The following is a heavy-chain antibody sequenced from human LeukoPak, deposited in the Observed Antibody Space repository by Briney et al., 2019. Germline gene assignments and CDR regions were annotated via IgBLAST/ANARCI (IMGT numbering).Heavy chain of an antibody. CDR3: ARINDYGDYVPFDY. D-gene: IGHD4-17*01. CDR1: GFTFSSYS. CDR2: ISSSSSTI. J-gene: IGHJ4*02. Sequence: GGSLRLSCAASGFTFSSYSMNWVRQAPGKGLEWVSYISSSSSTIYYADSVKGRFTISRDNAKNSLYLQMNSLRDEDTAVYYCARINDYGDYVPFDYWGQGTLVTVSS. V-gene: IGHV3-48*02.